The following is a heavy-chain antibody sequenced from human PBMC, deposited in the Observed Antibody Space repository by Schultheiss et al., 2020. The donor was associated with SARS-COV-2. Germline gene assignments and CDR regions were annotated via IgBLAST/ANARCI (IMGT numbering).Heavy chain of an antibody. Sequence: SETLSLTCTVSGGSISSYYWSWIRQPPGKGLEWIGYIYYSGSTNYNPSLKSRVTISVDTSKNQLSLKLNSVTAADTATYYCARTYYDFWSGYANMDVWGKGTTVTVSS. J-gene: IGHJ6*03. CDR1: GGSISSYY. V-gene: IGHV4-59*01. CDR2: IYYSGST. CDR3: ARTYYDFWSGYANMDV. D-gene: IGHD3-3*01.